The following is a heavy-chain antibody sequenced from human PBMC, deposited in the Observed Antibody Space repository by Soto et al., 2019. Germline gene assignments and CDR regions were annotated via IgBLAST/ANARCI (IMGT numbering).Heavy chain of an antibody. J-gene: IGHJ4*02. CDR2: SYYSGST. CDR1: GGSVSSGSYY. Sequence: QVQLQESGPGLVKPSETLSLTCTVSGGSVSSGSYYWSWIRQPPGKGLDGIGYSYYSGSTNYNPSLKSRVTISLETSKNQSSLKLSSVTAADTAVYYCARDGIAAPLDYWGQRTLVAVSS. D-gene: IGHD6-6*01. V-gene: IGHV4-61*01. CDR3: ARDGIAAPLDY.